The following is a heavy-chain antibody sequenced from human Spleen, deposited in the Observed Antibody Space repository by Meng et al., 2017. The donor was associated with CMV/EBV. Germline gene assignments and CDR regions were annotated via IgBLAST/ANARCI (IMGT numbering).Heavy chain of an antibody. CDR3: ARDYDRTLYYDFWSGSQPPFDS. D-gene: IGHD3-3*01. V-gene: IGHV3-23*01. CDR2: DSVIDDST. J-gene: IGHJ4*02. Sequence: GGSLRLSCAASGFAFGAYSMSWVRHSAERGLECVAIDSVIDDSTYYVDSVKGRFTISRDNDKNSLFLQMNSLRAEDTAVYYCARDYDRTLYYDFWSGSQPPFDSWGQGALVTVSS. CDR1: GFAFGAYS.